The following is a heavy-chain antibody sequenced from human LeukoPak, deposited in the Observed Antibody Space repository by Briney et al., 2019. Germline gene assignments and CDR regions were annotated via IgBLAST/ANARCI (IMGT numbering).Heavy chain of an antibody. Sequence: GGSLRLSCAASGFTFSSYGMHWVRQAPGKGLVWVSRINGDGSSTTYADSVKGRFTISRDNAKNTLYLQMNSLRAEDTAVYYCARAYSYGAPYFDYWGQGILVTVSS. J-gene: IGHJ4*02. CDR1: GFTFSSYG. V-gene: IGHV3-74*01. D-gene: IGHD5-18*01. CDR3: ARAYSYGAPYFDY. CDR2: INGDGSST.